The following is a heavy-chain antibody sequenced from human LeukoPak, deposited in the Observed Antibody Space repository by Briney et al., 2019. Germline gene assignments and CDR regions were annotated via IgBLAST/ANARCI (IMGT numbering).Heavy chain of an antibody. J-gene: IGHJ3*02. CDR1: GYTFTSYG. CDR3: ARGSWDYYDSSGYRDAFDI. D-gene: IGHD3-22*01. V-gene: IGHV1-18*01. Sequence: ASVKVSCKASGYTFTSYGISWVRQAPVQGLELMGLISVYNGNTNYAQKLQGRVTMTTDTSTSTAYMELRSLRSDDTAVYYCARGSWDYYDSSGYRDAFDIWGQGTMVTVSS. CDR2: ISVYNGNT.